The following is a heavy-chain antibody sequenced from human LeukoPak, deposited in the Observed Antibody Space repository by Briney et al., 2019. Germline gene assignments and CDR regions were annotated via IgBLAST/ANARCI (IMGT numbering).Heavy chain of an antibody. CDR3: ARVHADQGYFDY. V-gene: IGHV4-30-2*01. J-gene: IGHJ4*02. D-gene: IGHD2-2*01. Sequence: SETLSLTCTVSGGSISSGGYYWSSIRQPPGKGLEWIGYIYHSASTYYPPPLKSRVTISIDRSKTQFPLKLSSVTAADTAVYYCARVHADQGYFDYWGQGTLVTVPS. CDR1: GGSISSGGYY. CDR2: IYHSAST.